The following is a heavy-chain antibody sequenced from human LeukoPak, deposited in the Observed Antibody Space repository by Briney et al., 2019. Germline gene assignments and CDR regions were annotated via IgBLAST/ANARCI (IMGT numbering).Heavy chain of an antibody. CDR3: AREVYSSTRFDS. V-gene: IGHV3-66*01. Sequence: GGSLRLSCAASGFTLSTNYMNWVRQAPGKGLEWVSVIYSGGDTYYADSVKERFTISRDNSINTLYLQMNSLRADDTAVYYCAREVYSSTRFDSWGQGTLVTVSS. CDR2: IYSGGDT. CDR1: GFTLSTNY. J-gene: IGHJ4*02. D-gene: IGHD6-13*01.